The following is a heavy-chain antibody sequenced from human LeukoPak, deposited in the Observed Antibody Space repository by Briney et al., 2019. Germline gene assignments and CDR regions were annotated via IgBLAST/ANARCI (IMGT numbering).Heavy chain of an antibody. V-gene: IGHV4-38-2*02. CDR3: ASHNVATSSHFDY. Sequence: SETLSLTCTVSDYSVTNVYYWGWIRQPPGKGLEWIGSIDHSGSAYYTLSLKSRITISLDTSKNQFSLKLTSVTAADTAVYYCASHNVATSSHFDYWGQGALVTVSS. CDR2: IDHSGSA. D-gene: IGHD1-1*01. J-gene: IGHJ4*02. CDR1: DYSVTNVYY.